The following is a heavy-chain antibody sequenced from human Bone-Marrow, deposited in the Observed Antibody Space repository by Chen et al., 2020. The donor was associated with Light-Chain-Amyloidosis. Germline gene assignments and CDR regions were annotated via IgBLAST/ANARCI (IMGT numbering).Heavy chain of an antibody. D-gene: IGHD5-12*01. V-gene: IGHV5-51*01. Sequence: GESLKISCKGSGYTFPNYWIGWVRQMPGKGLEWMGVIYPDDSDARYSPSFEGQVTIXADKSXXXXXXXXXXXXXSDTAMYYCARRRDGYNFDYWGQGTLVTVSS. J-gene: IGHJ4*02. CDR3: ARRRDGYNFDY. CDR1: GYTFPNYW. CDR2: IYPDDSDA.